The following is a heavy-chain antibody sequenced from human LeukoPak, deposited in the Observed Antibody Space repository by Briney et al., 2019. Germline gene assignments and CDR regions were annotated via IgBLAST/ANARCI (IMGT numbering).Heavy chain of an antibody. Sequence: GGSLRLSCAASGFTFIDYGIYWDRQAPGKGLEWVSGISGNGDRTSYADSVKGRFAVSRDNSKNTLYLQMNSLRAEDTVVYYCARDHSSGWYSYYFDYWGQGTLVTVSS. D-gene: IGHD6-19*01. CDR2: ISGNGDRT. CDR3: ARDHSSGWYSYYFDY. V-gene: IGHV3-23*01. CDR1: GFTFIDYG. J-gene: IGHJ4*02.